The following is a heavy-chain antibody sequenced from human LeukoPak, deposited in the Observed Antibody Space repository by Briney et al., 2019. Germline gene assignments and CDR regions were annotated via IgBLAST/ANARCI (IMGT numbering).Heavy chain of an antibody. J-gene: IGHJ4*02. Sequence: ASVKVSCKASGYTFTSYGISWVRQAPGQGLEWMGWISAYNGNTNYAQKLQGRVTMTTDISTSTAHMELRSLRSDDTAVYYCARVQQWLGYVYWGQGTLVTVSS. CDR2: ISAYNGNT. V-gene: IGHV1-18*01. CDR1: GYTFTSYG. CDR3: ARVQQWLGYVY. D-gene: IGHD6-19*01.